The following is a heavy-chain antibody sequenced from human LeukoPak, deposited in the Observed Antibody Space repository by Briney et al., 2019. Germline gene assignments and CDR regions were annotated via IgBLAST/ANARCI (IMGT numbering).Heavy chain of an antibody. Sequence: PGGSLRLSCAASGFAFSSNGMTWVRQAPGKGLEWVSGISGSGHHTYYADPVKGRFTISRDNSKNALYLQMNTLRAEDTAVYYCATGGGHCSGGNCYSAFYFDFWGPGTLVTVAP. D-gene: IGHD2-15*01. V-gene: IGHV3-23*01. CDR2: ISGSGHHT. J-gene: IGHJ4*02. CDR3: ATGGGHCSGGNCYSAFYFDF. CDR1: GFAFSSNG.